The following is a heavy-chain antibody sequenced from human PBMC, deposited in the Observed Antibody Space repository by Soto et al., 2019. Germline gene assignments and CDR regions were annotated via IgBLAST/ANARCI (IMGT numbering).Heavy chain of an antibody. Sequence: EVQLLESGGGLVPPGGSLRLSCAASGFTFSTYAMSWVRQAPGKGLEWVSVISASGGSTFYADSVKGRFTVSRDNSRNTLYLQVISLRVEDTAVYYCAKDLRTSTNYNYGMDVWGQGTTVTVSS. J-gene: IGHJ6*02. CDR3: AKDLRTSTNYNYGMDV. CDR2: ISASGGST. CDR1: GFTFSTYA. V-gene: IGHV3-23*01.